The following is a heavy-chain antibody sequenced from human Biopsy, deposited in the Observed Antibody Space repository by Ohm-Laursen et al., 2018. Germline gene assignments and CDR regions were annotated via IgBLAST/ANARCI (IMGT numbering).Heavy chain of an antibody. CDR1: GYTLTELS. J-gene: IGHJ4*02. V-gene: IGHV1-24*01. CDR3: AADINVWNVNY. Sequence: ASVKVSCKVSGYTLTELSMHWVRQAPGKGLEWMGVMTPTTTYAQKFQGRLTMTRDTSTSTVYMELSSLRSEDTAVYYCAADINVWNVNYWGQGTQVTVSS. CDR2: MTPTT. D-gene: IGHD1-1*01.